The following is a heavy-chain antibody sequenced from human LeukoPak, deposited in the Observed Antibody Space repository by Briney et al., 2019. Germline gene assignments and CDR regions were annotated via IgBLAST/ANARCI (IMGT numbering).Heavy chain of an antibody. V-gene: IGHV3-30*02. D-gene: IGHD6-13*01. CDR3: AKDSSSSSYYYGLDV. Sequence: GGSLRLSCAASGFPFSSYGMHWVRQAPGKGLEWVSYISYDGGNKYYADSVKGRFTISRDNSKKTLYLQMNSLRGGDTGMYFCAKDSSSSSYYYGLDVWGQGTTVTVSS. CDR1: GFPFSSYG. J-gene: IGHJ6*02. CDR2: ISYDGGNK.